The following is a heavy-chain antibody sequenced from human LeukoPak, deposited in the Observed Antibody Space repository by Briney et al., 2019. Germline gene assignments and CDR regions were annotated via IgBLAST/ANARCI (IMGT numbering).Heavy chain of an antibody. CDR3: AREVPPYYCSGGSCYLDY. V-gene: IGHV3-21*01. CDR1: GFTFSSYS. D-gene: IGHD2-15*01. J-gene: IGHJ4*02. Sequence: GGSLRLSCAASGFTFSSYSMNWVRQAPGKGLEWVSSISSSSSYIYYADSVKGRFTLSRDNAKNSLYLQMNSLRAEDTAVYYCAREVPPYYCSGGSCYLDYWGQGTLVTVSS. CDR2: ISSSSSYI.